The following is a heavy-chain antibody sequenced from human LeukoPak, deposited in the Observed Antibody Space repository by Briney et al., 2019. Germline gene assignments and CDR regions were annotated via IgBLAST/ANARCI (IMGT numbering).Heavy chain of an antibody. J-gene: IGHJ4*02. V-gene: IGHV3-43*01. CDR3: AKDSDFWSGYS. D-gene: IGHD3-3*01. CDR1: GLTQDVLP. CDR2: ISWVGGST. Sequence: GGSLRLSRAASGLTQDVLPMLWVRHAPEGGGEWVSLISWVGGSTYYADSVKGRFTISRDNSKNSPYLQMNSLRTEDTALYYCAKDSDFWSGYSWGQGTRVTVSS.